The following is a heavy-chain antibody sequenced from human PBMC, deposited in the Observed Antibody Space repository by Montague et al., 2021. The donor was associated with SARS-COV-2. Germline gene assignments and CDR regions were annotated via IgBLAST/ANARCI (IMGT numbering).Heavy chain of an antibody. CDR1: SNSCSSRNW. V-gene: IGHV4-4*02. Sequence: SETLSLTCTVSSNSCSSRNWSRLVRAHPWKPLAGFWGIPHCATTNYKSSLKSRVTMSIDKSKNQFSLKLTSVTAADTAVYYCAREAKAVSGRLDSWGQGTLVTVSS. CDR3: AREAKAVSGRLDS. J-gene: IGHJ4*02. CDR2: IPHCATT. D-gene: IGHD6-19*01.